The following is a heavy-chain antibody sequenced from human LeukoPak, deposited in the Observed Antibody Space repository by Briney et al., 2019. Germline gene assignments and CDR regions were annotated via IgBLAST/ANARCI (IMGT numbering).Heavy chain of an antibody. D-gene: IGHD3-16*02. CDR1: GGSISSYY. CDR2: IYYSGST. Sequence: SETLSLTCTVSGGSISSYYWSWIRQPPGKGLEWIGYIYYSGSTNYNPSLKSRVTISVDTSKNPFSLKLSSVTAADTAVYYCARGSYDYVWGSYRSWWFDPWGQGTLVTVSS. J-gene: IGHJ5*02. CDR3: ARGSYDYVWGSYRSWWFDP. V-gene: IGHV4-59*01.